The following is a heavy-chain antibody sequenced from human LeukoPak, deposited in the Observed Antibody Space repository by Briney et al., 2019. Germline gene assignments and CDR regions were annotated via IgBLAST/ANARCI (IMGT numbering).Heavy chain of an antibody. CDR1: GFTFSSYG. V-gene: IGHV3-30*18. Sequence: GGSLRLSCAASGFTFSSYGMHWVRQAPGKGLEWVAVISYDGSNKYYADSVKGRFTISRDNSKNTLYLQMNSLRAEDTAVYYCAKGFAGMDVWGQGTTVTVPS. CDR2: ISYDGSNK. J-gene: IGHJ6*02. CDR3: AKGFAGMDV. D-gene: IGHD3-3*01.